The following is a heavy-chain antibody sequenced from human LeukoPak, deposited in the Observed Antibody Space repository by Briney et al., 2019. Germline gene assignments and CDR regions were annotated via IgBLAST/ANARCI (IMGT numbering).Heavy chain of an antibody. CDR2: MTGRKSYI. Sequence: GGSLRLSCAASGFTFSDYTLNWVRQAPGKGLEWVSSMTGRKSYIFYADSVKGRFTISRDNAKNSLYLQMNSLRAEDTAVYYCAELGITMIGGVWGKGTTVTISS. D-gene: IGHD3-10*02. J-gene: IGHJ6*04. V-gene: IGHV3-21*01. CDR1: GFTFSDYT. CDR3: AELGITMIGGV.